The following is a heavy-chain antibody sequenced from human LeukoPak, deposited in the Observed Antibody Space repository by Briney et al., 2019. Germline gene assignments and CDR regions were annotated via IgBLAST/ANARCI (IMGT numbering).Heavy chain of an antibody. V-gene: IGHV1-2*02. CDR3: ARVSWVYSSSSRGDFDY. CDR1: GYTFTGYY. CDR2: INPNSGGT. Sequence: GASVKVSCKASGYTFTGYYMHWVRQAPGQGLEWMGWINPNSGGTNYAQKFQGRVTMTRDTSISTAYMELSRLRSDDTAVYYCARVSWVYSSSSRGDFDYWGQGTLVTVSS. J-gene: IGHJ4*02. D-gene: IGHD6-6*01.